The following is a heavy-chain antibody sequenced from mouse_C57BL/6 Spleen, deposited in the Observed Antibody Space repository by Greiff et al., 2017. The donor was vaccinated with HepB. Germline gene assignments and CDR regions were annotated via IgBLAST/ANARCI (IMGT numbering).Heavy chain of an antibody. V-gene: IGHV1-82*01. J-gene: IGHJ4*01. CDR1: GYAFSSSW. CDR2: IYPGDGDT. CDR3: ARCDSYAMDY. Sequence: VKLMESGPELVKPGASVKISCKASGYAFSSSWMNWVKQRPGKGLEWIGRIYPGDGDTNYNGKFKGKATLTADKSSSTAYMQLSSLTSEDSAVYFCARCDSYAMDYWGQGTSVTVSS.